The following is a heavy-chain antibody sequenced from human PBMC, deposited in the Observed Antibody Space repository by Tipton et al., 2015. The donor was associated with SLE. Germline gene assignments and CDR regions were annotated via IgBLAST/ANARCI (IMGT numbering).Heavy chain of an antibody. V-gene: IGHV4-39*01. CDR2: IYYSGST. CDR3: AGGGYSSSWDY. Sequence: LSCTVSGGSISSSSYYWGWIRQPPGKGLEWIGSIYYSGSTYYNPSLKSRVTISVDTSKNQSSLKLSSVTAADTAVYYCAGGGYSSSWDYWGQGTLVTVSS. D-gene: IGHD6-13*01. J-gene: IGHJ4*02. CDR1: GGSISSSSYY.